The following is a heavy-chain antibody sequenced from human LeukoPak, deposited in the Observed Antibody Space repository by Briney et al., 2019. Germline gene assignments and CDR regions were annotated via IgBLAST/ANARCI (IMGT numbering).Heavy chain of an antibody. Sequence: SETLSLTCTVSGGSISSYYWSWIRQPPGKGLEWIGYIYYSGSTNYNPSLKSRVTISVDTSKNQFSLKLSSVTAADTAVYYCASSGGDYYFDYWGQGTLVTVSS. CDR3: ASSGGDYYFDY. D-gene: IGHD3-10*01. CDR1: GGSISSYY. V-gene: IGHV4-59*01. J-gene: IGHJ4*02. CDR2: IYYSGST.